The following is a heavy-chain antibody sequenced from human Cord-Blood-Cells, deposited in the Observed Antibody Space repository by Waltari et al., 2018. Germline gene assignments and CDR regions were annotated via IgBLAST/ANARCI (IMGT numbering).Heavy chain of an antibody. Sequence: EVQLLESGGGLVQPGGSLRLSCAASGFTFSSYAMSWVRQAPGEGVEWGSAISGSGDITYYADSVKGRFTISRDNSKNTLYLQMNSLRAEDTAVYYCAKGRQWEPFDYWGQGTLVTVSS. CDR2: ISGSGDIT. CDR3: AKGRQWEPFDY. CDR1: GFTFSSYA. D-gene: IGHD1-26*01. V-gene: IGHV3-23*01. J-gene: IGHJ4*02.